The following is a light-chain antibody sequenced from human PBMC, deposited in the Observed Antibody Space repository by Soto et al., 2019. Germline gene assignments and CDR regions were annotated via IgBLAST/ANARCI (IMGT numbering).Light chain of an antibody. Sequence: NFMLTQPHSVSESPGRTVTISCTGSSGSIASNYVQWYQQRPGSAPTIVIFEDNQRPSGVPDRFSGSIDTSSNSASLTISGLKTEDEADYYCQSYDSDSQGVFGRGTKVTVL. CDR3: QSYDSDSQGV. V-gene: IGLV6-57*02. CDR2: EDN. J-gene: IGLJ3*02. CDR1: SGSIASNY.